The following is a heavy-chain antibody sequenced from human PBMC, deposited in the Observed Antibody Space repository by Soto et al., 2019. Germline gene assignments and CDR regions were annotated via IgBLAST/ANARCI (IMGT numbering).Heavy chain of an antibody. V-gene: IGHV1-8*01. CDR1: GYTFTSYD. J-gene: IGHJ5*02. Sequence: AASVKVSCKASGYTFTSYDINWVRQATGQGLEWMGWMNPNSGNTGYAQKFQGRVTMTRNTSISTAYMELSSLRSEDTAVYYCARASGDYDWFDPWGQGTLVTVSS. D-gene: IGHD4-17*01. CDR3: ARASGDYDWFDP. CDR2: MNPNSGNT.